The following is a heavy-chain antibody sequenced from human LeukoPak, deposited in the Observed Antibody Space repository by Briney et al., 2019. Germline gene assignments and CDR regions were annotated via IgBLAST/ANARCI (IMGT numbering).Heavy chain of an antibody. CDR1: GFTFSSYA. V-gene: IGHV3-23*01. D-gene: IGHD2-15*01. J-gene: IGHJ4*02. CDR2: ISGSGGST. CDR3: AKDAPLDIVVVVAATPSQFDY. Sequence: QAGGSLRLSCAASGFTFSSYAMSWVRQAPGKGLEWVSAISGSGGSTYYADSVKGRFTISRDNSKNTLYLQMNSLRAEDTAVYYCAKDAPLDIVVVVAATPSQFDYWGQGTLVTVSS.